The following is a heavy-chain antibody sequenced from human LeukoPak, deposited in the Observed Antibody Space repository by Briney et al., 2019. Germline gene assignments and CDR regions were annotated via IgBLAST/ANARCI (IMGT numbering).Heavy chain of an antibody. Sequence: GGSPRLSCAASGFTVSSNYMSWVRQAPGKGLEWVSVIYSGGRTYYADSVKGRFTISRDNSKNTLFLEMNSLRAEDTAVYYCARDRSGSYDNFYYAMDVWGQGTTVTVSS. CDR3: ARDRSGSYDNFYYAMDV. CDR2: IYSGGRT. D-gene: IGHD3-10*01. V-gene: IGHV3-66*01. CDR1: GFTVSSNY. J-gene: IGHJ6*02.